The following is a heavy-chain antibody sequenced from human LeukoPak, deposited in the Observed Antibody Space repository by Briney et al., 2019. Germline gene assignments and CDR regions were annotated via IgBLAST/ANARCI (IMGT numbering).Heavy chain of an antibody. D-gene: IGHD2-2*01. CDR1: GFSFSSS. CDR3: ARDGAGYCSRTSCYGSWFDP. CDR2: ISGSGDLT. J-gene: IGHJ5*02. Sequence: GSLTLSCVASGFSFSSSMSWVRQAPGKGLEWVSVISGSGDLTDYADSVKGRFTISRDNSKNTLYLQMNSLRAEDTAVYYCARDGAGYCSRTSCYGSWFDPWGQGTLVTVSS. V-gene: IGHV3-23*01.